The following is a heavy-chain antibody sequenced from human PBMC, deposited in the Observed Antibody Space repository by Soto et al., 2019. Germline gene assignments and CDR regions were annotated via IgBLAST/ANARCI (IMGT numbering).Heavy chain of an antibody. V-gene: IGHV5-51*01. D-gene: IGHD6-19*01. CDR3: ARLGVAVTNPPDAFDI. CDR1: GYTFTSQC. Sequence: PGESLKISCKGSGYTFTSQCIAWVLQMPGKGLEWMGIIYPGDSDTKYSPSFQGQVTFSADKSIGTAYLQWSSLKASDTAMYYCARLGVAVTNPPDAFDIWGQGTMVTVSS. CDR2: IYPGDSDT. J-gene: IGHJ3*02.